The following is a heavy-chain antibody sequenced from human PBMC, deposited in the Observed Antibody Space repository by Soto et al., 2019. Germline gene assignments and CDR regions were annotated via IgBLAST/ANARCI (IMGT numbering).Heavy chain of an antibody. CDR1: GYGFTTYG. Sequence: QVHLVQSGAEVKKPGASVKVSCKGSGYGFTTYGITWVRQAPGQGLEWMAWISAHNGNTNYAQKLQGRVTVTRETSTSKAYMELRSLRSDGTGVYYCARGRYGDYWGQGALVTVSS. CDR2: ISAHNGNT. J-gene: IGHJ4*02. D-gene: IGHD1-1*01. CDR3: ARGRYGDY. V-gene: IGHV1-18*01.